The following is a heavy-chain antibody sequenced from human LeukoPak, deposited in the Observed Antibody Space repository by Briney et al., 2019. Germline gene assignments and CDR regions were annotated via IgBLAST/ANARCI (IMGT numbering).Heavy chain of an antibody. CDR1: GYPISNGYY. CDR3: ARHRLFDTTGYYYDFDY. V-gene: IGHV4-38-2*01. J-gene: IGHJ4*02. Sequence: SETLSLTCAVSGYPISNGYYWGWIRQPPGKGLEGIGSIYYSGNTYYNPSLKSRVTISLDTSKNQFSLRLSSVTASDTAVYYCARHRLFDTTGYYYDFDYWGQGTLVTVSS. D-gene: IGHD3-22*01. CDR2: IYYSGNT.